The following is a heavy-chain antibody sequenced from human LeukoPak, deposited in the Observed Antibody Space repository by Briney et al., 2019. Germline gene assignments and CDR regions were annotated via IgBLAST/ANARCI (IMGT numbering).Heavy chain of an antibody. J-gene: IGHJ4*02. CDR2: IDWDDDK. D-gene: IGHD3-10*01. Sequence: QTLSLTCTVSGGSISSGSYYWSWIRQPPGKALEWLARIDWDDDKYYSTSLKTRLTISKDTSKNQVVLTMTNMDPVDTATYYCARIAPDYGSGSHLDYWGQGTLVTVSS. CDR1: GGSISSGSYY. CDR3: ARIAPDYGSGSHLDY. V-gene: IGHV2-70*11.